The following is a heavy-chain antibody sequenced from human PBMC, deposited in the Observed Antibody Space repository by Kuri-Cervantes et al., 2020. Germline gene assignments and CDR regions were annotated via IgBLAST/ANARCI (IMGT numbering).Heavy chain of an antibody. Sequence: ESLKISCAVSGGSISSYYWSWIRQPPGKGLEWIGYIYYSGSTNYNPSLKSRVTISVDTSKNQFSLKLSSVTAADTAVYYCARDRYESHYNGFYYYYYYMDVWGKGTTVTVSS. CDR3: ARDRYESHYNGFYYYYYYMDV. CDR1: GGSISSYY. D-gene: IGHD3-10*01. J-gene: IGHJ6*03. CDR2: IYYSGST. V-gene: IGHV4-59*01.